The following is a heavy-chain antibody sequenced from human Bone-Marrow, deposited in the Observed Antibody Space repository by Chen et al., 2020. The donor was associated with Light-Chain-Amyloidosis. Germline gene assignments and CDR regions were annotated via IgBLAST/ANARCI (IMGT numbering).Heavy chain of an antibody. D-gene: IGHD5-12*01. V-gene: IGHV5-51*01. J-gene: IGHJ4*02. Sequence: EVQLEQSGPEVKKAGESLKISWKCSGSTFPNYWIGWVRQMPGKGLEWMGVIYPDDSDARYSPSFEGQVTISADKSITTAYLQWRSLKASDTAMYYCARRRDGYNFDYWGQGTLVTVSS. CDR2: IYPDDSDA. CDR1: GSTFPNYW. CDR3: ARRRDGYNFDY.